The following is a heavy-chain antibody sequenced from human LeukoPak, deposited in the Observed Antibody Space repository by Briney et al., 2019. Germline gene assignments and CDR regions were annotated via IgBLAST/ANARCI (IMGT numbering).Heavy chain of an antibody. CDR1: GYTFTGYY. J-gene: IGHJ4*02. CDR3: ARVRGYSYGSYFDY. Sequence: ASVKVSCKASGYTFTGYYMHWVRQAPGQGLEWMGWINPNSGGTNYAQKFQGRVTMTRDTSISTAYMELSRLRSDDTAVHYCARVRGYSYGSYFDYWGQGTLVTVSS. V-gene: IGHV1-2*02. D-gene: IGHD5-18*01. CDR2: INPNSGGT.